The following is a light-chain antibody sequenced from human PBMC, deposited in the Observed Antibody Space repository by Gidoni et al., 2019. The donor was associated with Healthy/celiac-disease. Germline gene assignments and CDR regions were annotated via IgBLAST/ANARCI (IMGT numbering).Light chain of an antibody. CDR2: DAS. Sequence: IVLTQSPATLSLSPGERATLSCRASQSVSSYLAWYQQKPGQAPRLLIYDASNRATGIPARFSGSGSGTDFTLTISSLETEDFAVYYCQQRSNWSFTFGPGTKVDIK. CDR1: QSVSSY. V-gene: IGKV3-11*01. J-gene: IGKJ3*01. CDR3: QQRSNWSFT.